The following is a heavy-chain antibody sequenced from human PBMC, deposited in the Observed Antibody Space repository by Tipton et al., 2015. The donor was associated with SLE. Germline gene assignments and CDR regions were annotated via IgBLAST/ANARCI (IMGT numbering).Heavy chain of an antibody. V-gene: IGHV4-34*01. CDR2: INHSGST. CDR3: ARSGYDYYYYGMDV. CDR1: GGSFSGYY. D-gene: IGHD1-1*01. J-gene: IGHJ6*02. Sequence: TLSLTCAVYGGSFSGYYWSWIRQPPGKGLEWIGEINHSGSTNYNPSLKSRVTISVDTSKNQFSLKLSSVTAADTAVYYCARSGYDYYYYGMDVWGQGTTVTVSS.